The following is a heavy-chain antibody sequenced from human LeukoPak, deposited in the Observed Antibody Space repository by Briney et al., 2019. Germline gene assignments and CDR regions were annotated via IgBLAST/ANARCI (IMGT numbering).Heavy chain of an antibody. Sequence: GGSLRLSCTASGFTFGDYAMSWVRQAPGKGLEWVGFIRNKAYGGATDHAASVKGRFTISRDDSKSIAYLQMNSLKTEDTAVYYCTRGVYYFDYWGRGTLVTVSS. J-gene: IGHJ4*02. CDR3: TRGVYYFDY. CDR2: IRNKAYGGAT. V-gene: IGHV3-49*04. CDR1: GFTFGDYA.